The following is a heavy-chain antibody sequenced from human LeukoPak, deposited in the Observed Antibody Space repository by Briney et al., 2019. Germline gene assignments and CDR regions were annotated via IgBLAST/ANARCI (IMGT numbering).Heavy chain of an antibody. D-gene: IGHD6-19*01. CDR3: ARARWYSSGWWTNDY. V-gene: IGHV3-7*01. J-gene: IGHJ4*02. CDR2: IKQDGTEK. CDR1: GFTFGSYW. Sequence: GGSLRLSCAASGFTFGSYWMTWARQAPGKGLEWVANIKQDGTEKYYVDSVKGRFTISRDNVKKSLYLQMNSLRAEDTAVYYCARARWYSSGWWTNDYWGQGTLVTVSS.